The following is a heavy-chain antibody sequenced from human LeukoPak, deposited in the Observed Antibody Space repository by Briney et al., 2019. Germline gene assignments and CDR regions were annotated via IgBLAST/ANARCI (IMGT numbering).Heavy chain of an antibody. CDR1: GGSISSYY. Sequence: SETLSLTCTVSGGSISSYYWSWIRQPPGKGLEWIGYIYYSGSTNYNPSLKSRVTISVDTSKSQFSLKLSSVTAADTAVYYCARGRGYSYGYADYWGQGTLVTVSS. J-gene: IGHJ4*02. CDR3: ARGRGYSYGYADY. V-gene: IGHV4-59*01. D-gene: IGHD5-18*01. CDR2: IYYSGST.